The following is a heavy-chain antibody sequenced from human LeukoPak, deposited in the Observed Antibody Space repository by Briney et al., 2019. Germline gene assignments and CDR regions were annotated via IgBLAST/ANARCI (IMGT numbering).Heavy chain of an antibody. CDR3: AKGQNYYDGSGYYSTDY. V-gene: IGHV3-30*18. Sequence: GGSLRLSCAASGFTFSSFGMHWVRQAPGKGLEWVAVISSDGVNKYSADSVKGRFTISRDNSKNTLYLQMNSLRAADTAVYYCAKGQNYYDGSGYYSTDYWGQETPVTVSS. CDR2: ISSDGVNK. J-gene: IGHJ4*02. CDR1: GFTFSSFG. D-gene: IGHD3-22*01.